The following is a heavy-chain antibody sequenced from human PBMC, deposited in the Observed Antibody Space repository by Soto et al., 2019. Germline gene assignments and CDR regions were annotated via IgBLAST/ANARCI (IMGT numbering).Heavy chain of an antibody. CDR2: INHSGVT. D-gene: IGHD2-2*01. Sequence: QVQLQQWGAGLLKPSETLSLTCAVNGGSFSGYYWSWSRQPPGKGLEWIGEINHSGVTNHNPSLKSRGIISEDTSNNQFSLKVISVTAAVTAVYYCARGGITSPAGHFYYGTDVWGQGTTLTVSS. CDR3: ARGGITSPAGHFYYGTDV. CDR1: GGSFSGYY. V-gene: IGHV4-34*01. J-gene: IGHJ6*01.